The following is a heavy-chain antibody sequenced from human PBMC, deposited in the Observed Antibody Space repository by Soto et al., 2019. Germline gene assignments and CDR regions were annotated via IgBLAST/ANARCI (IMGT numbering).Heavy chain of an antibody. D-gene: IGHD3-22*01. CDR1: GYTLTELS. CDR3: ATVSNYYHSSGYLYYFDY. J-gene: IGHJ4*02. CDR2: FDPEDGET. Sequence: ASVKVSCKVSGYTLTELSMHWVRQAPGKGLEWMGGFDPEDGETIYAQKFQGRVTMTEDTSTDTAYMELSSLRSEDTAVYYCATVSNYYHSSGYLYYFDYWGQGTLVTVSS. V-gene: IGHV1-24*01.